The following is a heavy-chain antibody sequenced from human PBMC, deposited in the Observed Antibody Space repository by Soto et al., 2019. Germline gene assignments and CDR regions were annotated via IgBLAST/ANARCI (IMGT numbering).Heavy chain of an antibody. Sequence: ASVKFSCKASGFSFTGYYIHWLRQAPGQGLEWMGWINAHSGGTEYAQKFQGRVTLTRDTSISTAYMTLSSLRSDDTAIYYCAKDLTRQLAYWLDPWGQGTQVTV. CDR2: INAHSGGT. V-gene: IGHV1-2*02. D-gene: IGHD6-6*01. CDR3: AKDLTRQLAYWLDP. J-gene: IGHJ5*02. CDR1: GFSFTGYY.